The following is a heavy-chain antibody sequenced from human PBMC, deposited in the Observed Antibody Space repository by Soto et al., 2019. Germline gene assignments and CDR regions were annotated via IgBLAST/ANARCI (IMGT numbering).Heavy chain of an antibody. CDR1: GGTFSSYA. Sequence: ASVNVSCKSSGGTFSSYAISWVRQAPGQGLEWMGGIIPIFGTANYAQKFQGRVTITADESTSTAYMELSSLRSEDTAVYYCARGKLWFGELSDFDYWGQGTLVTVSS. D-gene: IGHD3-10*01. CDR3: ARGKLWFGELSDFDY. CDR2: IIPIFGTA. V-gene: IGHV1-69*13. J-gene: IGHJ4*02.